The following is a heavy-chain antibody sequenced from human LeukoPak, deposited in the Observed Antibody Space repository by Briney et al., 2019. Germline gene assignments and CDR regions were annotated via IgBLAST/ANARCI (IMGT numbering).Heavy chain of an antibody. V-gene: IGHV1-2*02. CDR3: ARGRELLGVVDY. CDR2: INPNSGGT. J-gene: IGHJ4*02. D-gene: IGHD1-26*01. Sequence: GTSVKVSCKASGYTFTGYYMHWVRQAPGQELEWMGWINPNSGGTNYAQKFQGRVTMTRDTSISTAYMELSRLRSDDTAVYYCARGRELLGVVDYWGQGTLVTVSS. CDR1: GYTFTGYY.